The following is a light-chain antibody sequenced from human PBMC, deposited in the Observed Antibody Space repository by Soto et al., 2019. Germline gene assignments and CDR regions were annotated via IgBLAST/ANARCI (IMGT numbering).Light chain of an antibody. CDR2: TAS. V-gene: IGKV1-12*01. Sequence: DIQMTQSPSSVSASVGDRVTITSRASQGVSTWLAWYQQKPGKAPNLLIYTASSLQSGVPSRFSGSGSGTDFTLTINGLQPEDFATYYCQQSYSTPITFGQGTRREI. CDR3: QQSYSTPIT. J-gene: IGKJ5*01. CDR1: QGVSTW.